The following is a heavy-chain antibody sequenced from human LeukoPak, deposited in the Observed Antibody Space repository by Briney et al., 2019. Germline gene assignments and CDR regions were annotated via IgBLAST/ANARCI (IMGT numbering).Heavy chain of an antibody. CDR3: ARARYVNSFYAFDI. CDR2: LSKSGNT. Sequence: SETLSLTCTVSGGSISSYYWSWIRLPPGKGLEWIGYLSKSGNTKYSTSLKRRVTIFGETSKKQFFLNLSSVTAADTAVYYCARARYVNSFYAFDIWGQGTLVTVSS. D-gene: IGHD3-9*01. CDR1: GGSISSYY. V-gene: IGHV4-59*01. J-gene: IGHJ3*02.